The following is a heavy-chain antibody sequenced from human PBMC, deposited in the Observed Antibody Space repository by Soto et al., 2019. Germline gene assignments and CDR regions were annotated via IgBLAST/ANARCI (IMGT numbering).Heavy chain of an antibody. J-gene: IGHJ6*02. CDR2: ISSSSTI. D-gene: IGHD3-22*01. CDR1: GFTFSSYS. CDR3: ARVLFYYDSRGYPPHYGRDV. Sequence: EGSLRLSCAASGFTFSSYSMNWVRQAPGKGLEWVSYISSSSTIYYADSVKGRFTISRDNAKNSLYLQMNSLRDEDTSVYYCARVLFYYDSRGYPPHYGRDVWGQGTTVTVS. V-gene: IGHV3-48*02.